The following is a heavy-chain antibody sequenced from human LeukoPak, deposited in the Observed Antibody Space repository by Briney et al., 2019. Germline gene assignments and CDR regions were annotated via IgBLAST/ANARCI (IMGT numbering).Heavy chain of an antibody. J-gene: IGHJ4*02. CDR1: GFTLSTYW. CDR3: ARDLLYGDYVGAYFDY. D-gene: IGHD4-17*01. Sequence: GGSLRLSCAASGFTLSTYWMSWVRQAPGKGLEWVANIKQDGSEKHYVDSVKGRFTISRDNTKNSLYLQLNSLRAEDTAVYYCARDLLYGDYVGAYFDYWGQGALVTVSS. CDR2: IKQDGSEK. V-gene: IGHV3-7*01.